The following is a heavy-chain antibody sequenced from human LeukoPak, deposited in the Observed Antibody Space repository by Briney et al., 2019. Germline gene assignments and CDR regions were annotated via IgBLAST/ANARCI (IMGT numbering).Heavy chain of an antibody. CDR2: ISYDGSNK. Sequence: GGSLRLSCAASGFTFSSYAMHWVRQAPGKGLEWVAVISYDGSNKYYADSVKGRFTISRDNSKNTLYLQMNSLRAEDTAVYYCARDRIAAAGSPYNWFDPWGQGTLVTVSS. J-gene: IGHJ5*02. D-gene: IGHD6-13*01. V-gene: IGHV3-30-3*01. CDR1: GFTFSSYA. CDR3: ARDRIAAAGSPYNWFDP.